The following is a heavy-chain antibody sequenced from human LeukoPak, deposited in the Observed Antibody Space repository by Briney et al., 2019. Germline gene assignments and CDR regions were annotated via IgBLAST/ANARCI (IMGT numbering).Heavy chain of an antibody. CDR1: GFTFSSYA. J-gene: IGHJ4*02. Sequence: PGGSLRLSCAASGFTFSSYAMNWVRQAPGKGLEWVSLIYSGGSTDYADSVKGRFTISRDSSKNTLYLQMNSLRAEDTAAYYCARGTSPSLGYWGQGTLVTVSS. V-gene: IGHV3-66*01. CDR3: ARGTSPSLGY. D-gene: IGHD1-7*01. CDR2: IYSGGST.